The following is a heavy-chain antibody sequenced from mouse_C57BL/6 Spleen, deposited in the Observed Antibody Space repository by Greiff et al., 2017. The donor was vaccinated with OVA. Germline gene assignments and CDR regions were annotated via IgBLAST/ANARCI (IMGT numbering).Heavy chain of an antibody. Sequence: QVQLQQPGAEPVKPGASVKMSCKASGYTFTSYWITWVKQRPGQGLEWIGDIYPGSGSTNYNEKFKSKATLTVDTSSSTAYMQLSSLTSEDSAVCYCAREDNYYGSSHEGAWFAYWGQGTLVTVSA. V-gene: IGHV1-55*01. CDR1: GYTFTSYW. CDR2: IYPGSGST. CDR3: AREDNYYGSSHEGAWFAY. D-gene: IGHD1-1*01. J-gene: IGHJ3*01.